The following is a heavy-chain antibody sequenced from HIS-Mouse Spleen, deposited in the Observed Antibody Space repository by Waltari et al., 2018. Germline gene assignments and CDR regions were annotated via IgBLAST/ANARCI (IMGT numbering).Heavy chain of an antibody. Sequence: QVQLQQSGPGLVKPSQTLPLTCAIPGDRVSSQPAAWNWLRQSPSRGLEWLGRTYYRSKWYNDYAVSVKSRITINPDTSKNQFSLQLNSVTPEDTAVYYCARVTGDDAFDIWGQGTMVTVSS. J-gene: IGHJ3*02. D-gene: IGHD7-27*01. CDR3: ARVTGDDAFDI. CDR2: TYYRSKWYN. CDR1: GDRVSSQPAA. V-gene: IGHV6-1*01.